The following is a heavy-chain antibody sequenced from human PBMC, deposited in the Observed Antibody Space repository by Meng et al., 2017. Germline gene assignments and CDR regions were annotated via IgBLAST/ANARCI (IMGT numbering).Heavy chain of an antibody. CDR2: IYSGGST. V-gene: IGHV3-66*01. CDR3: ATESA. CDR1: GFTVSSNY. J-gene: IGHJ5*02. Sequence: VQLVESVGGLVQPGGSLRLSCVASGFTVSSNYMSWVRQAPGKGLEWVSLIYSGGSTYYSDSVKGRFTISRDNYKNTLYLQMNSLRAEDTAVYYCATESAWGQGTLVTVSS.